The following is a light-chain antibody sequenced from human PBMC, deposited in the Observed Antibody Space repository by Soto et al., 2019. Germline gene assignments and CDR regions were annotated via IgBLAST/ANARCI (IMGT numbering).Light chain of an antibody. V-gene: IGLV2-14*01. CDR2: EVT. Sequence: QSALTQPASVSGSPGQSSTISCTGTSSDVGDDNSVSWYQQHPGTAPKLMLYEVTHRPAGVADRFSGSKSGDTASLTISGNQAEAEAYYDCTSYTSSSTLGVFAHGTKLTVL. J-gene: IGLJ1*01. CDR1: SSDVGDDNS. CDR3: TSYTSSSTLGV.